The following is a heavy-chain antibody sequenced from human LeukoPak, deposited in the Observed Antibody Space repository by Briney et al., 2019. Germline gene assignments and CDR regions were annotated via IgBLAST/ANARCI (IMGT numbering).Heavy chain of an antibody. D-gene: IGHD3-10*01. CDR3: ARDWGGWFAELSYLGDAFDI. Sequence: SETLSLTCTVSGGSISSYYWSWIRQPPGKGLEWIGYIYYSGSTNYNPSLKSRVTISVDTSKNQFSLKLSSVTAADTAVYYCARDWGGWFAELSYLGDAFDIWGQGTMVTVSS. CDR2: IYYSGST. CDR1: GGSISSYY. V-gene: IGHV4-59*01. J-gene: IGHJ3*02.